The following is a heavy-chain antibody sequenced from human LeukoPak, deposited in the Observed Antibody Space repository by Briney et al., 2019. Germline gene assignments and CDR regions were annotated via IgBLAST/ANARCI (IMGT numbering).Heavy chain of an antibody. CDR1: GASISSGGYY. D-gene: IGHD3-10*01. Sequence: SQTLSLTCTVSGASISSGGYYWSWIRQPPGKGLEWIGYIFYGGKTDYKPSLSPSLRGRVTISADRSKNQFFLKVRSVTAADTAVYYCARGWGGPGDYWGQGTLVTVSS. J-gene: IGHJ4*02. CDR3: ARGWGGPGDY. CDR2: IFYGGKT. V-gene: IGHV4-30-2*01.